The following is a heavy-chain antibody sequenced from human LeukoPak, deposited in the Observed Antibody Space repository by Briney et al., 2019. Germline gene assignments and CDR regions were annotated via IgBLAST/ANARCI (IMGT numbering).Heavy chain of an antibody. Sequence: SETLSLTCTVSGGSISSGGYYWSWIRQHPGKGLEWIGYIYYSGSTYYNPSLNSRVTVSLDTSKTQFSLKLSSVTAADTAVYYCARIAYDALDSYYYGMDVWGQGTTVTVSS. V-gene: IGHV4-31*03. CDR3: ARIAYDALDSYYYGMDV. D-gene: IGHD3-3*01. CDR1: GGSISSGGYY. CDR2: IYYSGST. J-gene: IGHJ6*02.